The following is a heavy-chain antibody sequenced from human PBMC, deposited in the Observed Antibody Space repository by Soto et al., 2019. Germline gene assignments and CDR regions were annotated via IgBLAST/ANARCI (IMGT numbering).Heavy chain of an antibody. Sequence: QVQLVQSGAEVKKPGASVKVSCKASGYTFTGYYMHWVRQAPGQGREWTGWINPNSGGTKYAQKFQGWVTMTRDTSISTADMELSRLRSDDTAVYYGARASYYYDSRKMATFDIWGQGTMVTVSS. CDR3: ARASYYYDSRKMATFDI. V-gene: IGHV1-2*04. CDR2: INPNSGGT. D-gene: IGHD3-22*01. J-gene: IGHJ3*02. CDR1: GYTFTGYY.